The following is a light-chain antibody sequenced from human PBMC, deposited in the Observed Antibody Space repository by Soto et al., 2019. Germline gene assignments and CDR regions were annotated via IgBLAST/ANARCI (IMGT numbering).Light chain of an antibody. J-gene: IGLJ1*01. Sequence: QSVLTQPPSASGTPGQIVAISCSGSSSNIGSNTVTWYQKLPGTAPNLLIYSTSQRSSGVPGRFSGSKSGASVSQSISGRQSEDEADYYCAAWDDRLDVYVVGTGTKLTVL. CDR3: AAWDDRLDVYV. CDR1: SSNIGSNT. V-gene: IGLV1-44*01. CDR2: STS.